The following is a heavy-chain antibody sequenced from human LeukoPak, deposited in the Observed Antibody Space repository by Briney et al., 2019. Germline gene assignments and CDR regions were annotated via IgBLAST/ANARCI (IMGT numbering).Heavy chain of an antibody. CDR2: IDPSDSYT. D-gene: IGHD1-26*01. J-gene: IGHJ4*02. CDR3: ASGRDYFDY. CDR1: GYSFTSYW. Sequence: GESLKISCKGSGYSFTSYWISWVRQMPGKGLEWMGRIDPSDSYTNYGPSFQGHVTISTDKSISTAYLQWSRLKASDTAMYCCASGRDYFDYWGQGTLVTVSS. V-gene: IGHV5-10-1*01.